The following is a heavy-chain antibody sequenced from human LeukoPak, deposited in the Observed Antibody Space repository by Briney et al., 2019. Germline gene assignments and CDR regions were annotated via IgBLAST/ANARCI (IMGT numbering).Heavy chain of an antibody. CDR2: MSGSGTDT. V-gene: IGHV3-23*01. CDR3: AKFFPGIVVVPAATPFDY. J-gene: IGHJ4*02. Sequence: GGSLRLSCAVSGFTISSYAMSWVRQAPGKGLEWVSAMSGSGTDTYYADSVKGRFTISRDNSKNTVYLQMNSLRAEDTAVYYCAKFFPGIVVVPAATPFDYWGQGTLVTVSS. D-gene: IGHD2-2*01. CDR1: GFTISSYA.